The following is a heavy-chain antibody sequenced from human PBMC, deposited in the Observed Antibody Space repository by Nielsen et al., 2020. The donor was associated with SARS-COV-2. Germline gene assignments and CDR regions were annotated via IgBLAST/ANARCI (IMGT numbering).Heavy chain of an antibody. CDR1: GGSISSGGYY. J-gene: IGHJ3*02. Sequence: SETLSLTCTVSGGSISSGGYYWSWIRQPPGKGLEWIGYIYYSGSTYYNPSLKSRVTISVDTSKNQFSLKLSSVTAADTAVYYCARLLLWFGELLPDAFDIWGQGTMVTVSS. V-gene: IGHV4-31*03. D-gene: IGHD3-10*01. CDR3: ARLLLWFGELLPDAFDI. CDR2: IYYSGST.